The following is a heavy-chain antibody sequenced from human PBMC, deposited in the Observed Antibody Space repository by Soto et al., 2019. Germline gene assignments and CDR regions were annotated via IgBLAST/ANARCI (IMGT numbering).Heavy chain of an antibody. V-gene: IGHV1-46*01. CDR2: INPGGGRT. CDR1: GYTFTSYY. J-gene: IGHJ4*02. D-gene: IGHD2-21*02. Sequence: QVQLVQSGAEVTKPGASVKLSCKASGYTFTSYYIHWVRQAPGQGLEWVAMINPGGGRTKNATMFQGRVTLTRDTSTGTVDMELRSLTSADTAVYYCARGPSCGGDCYLFDYWGQGSLVTVSS. CDR3: ARGPSCGGDCYLFDY.